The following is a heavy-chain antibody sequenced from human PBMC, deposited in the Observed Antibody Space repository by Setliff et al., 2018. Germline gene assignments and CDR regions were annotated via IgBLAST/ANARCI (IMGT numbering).Heavy chain of an antibody. V-gene: IGHV1-24*01. CDR2: FDPEDGET. Sequence: ASVKVSCKVSGYTLTELSMHWVRQAPGKGLEWMGGFDPEDGETIYAQKFQGRVTMTEDTSTDTAYMELSSLRSEDTAVYYCAKRPYSSSWSQGDYWGQGTLVTVSS. D-gene: IGHD6-13*01. CDR3: AKRPYSSSWSQGDY. J-gene: IGHJ4*02. CDR1: GYTLTELS.